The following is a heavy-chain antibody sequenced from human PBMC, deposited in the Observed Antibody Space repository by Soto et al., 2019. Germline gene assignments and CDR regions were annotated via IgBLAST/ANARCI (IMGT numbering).Heavy chain of an antibody. V-gene: IGHV3-30-3*02. CDR1: GFTSTSYA. J-gene: IGHJ3*02. D-gene: IGHD3-22*01. Sequence: GGSLRLSCAASGFTSTSYAMHWVRQAPGKGLEWVAVISYDGSNKYYADSVNGRITISRDNSKNTLHLQMNSLRAEDTAVYYCATDRDSSGYYYVTGAFDIWGQETMFTVSS. CDR2: ISYDGSNK. CDR3: ATDRDSSGYYYVTGAFDI.